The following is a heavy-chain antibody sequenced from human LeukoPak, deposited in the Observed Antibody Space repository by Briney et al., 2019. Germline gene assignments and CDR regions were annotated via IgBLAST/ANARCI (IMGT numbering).Heavy chain of an antibody. D-gene: IGHD2-15*01. V-gene: IGHV3-23*01. J-gene: IGHJ4*02. Sequence: GGSLRLSCAASGFTVSSNYMSWVRQAPGKGLEWVSAISGSGGSTYYADSVKGRFTISRDNSKNTLYLQMNSLRAEDTAVYYCAKEVEDYFDYWGQGTLVTVSS. CDR3: AKEVEDYFDY. CDR2: ISGSGGST. CDR1: GFTVSSNY.